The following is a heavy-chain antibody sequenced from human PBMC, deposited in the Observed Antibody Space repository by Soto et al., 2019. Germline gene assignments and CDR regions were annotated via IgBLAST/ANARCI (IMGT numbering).Heavy chain of an antibody. V-gene: IGHV3-23*01. J-gene: IGHJ4*02. CDR3: AKIAAGATFPDY. CDR2: ISGSGGST. CDR1: GFTISSNA. Sequence: EVQLLESGGGLVQPGGSLRLSCAASGFTISSNAMYWVRQAPGKGLEWVSAISGSGGSTYYADSVKGRFTISRDNSKNTLYLQMNSLRAKDTAVYYCAKIAAGATFPDYWGQGTLVTVSS. D-gene: IGHD1-26*01.